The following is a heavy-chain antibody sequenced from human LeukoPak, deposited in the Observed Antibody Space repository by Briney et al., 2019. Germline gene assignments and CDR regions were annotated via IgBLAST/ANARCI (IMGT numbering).Heavy chain of an antibody. Sequence: ASVKVSCKASGYTFTSYYMHWVRQAPGQGLEWMGIINPSGGSTSYAQKFQGRVTMTRDTSTSTVYMELSSLRSEDTAVYYCASAPYCSSASCYLPPDYWGQGTLVTASS. D-gene: IGHD2-2*01. V-gene: IGHV1-46*01. J-gene: IGHJ4*02. CDR2: INPSGGST. CDR1: GYTFTSYY. CDR3: ASAPYCSSASCYLPPDY.